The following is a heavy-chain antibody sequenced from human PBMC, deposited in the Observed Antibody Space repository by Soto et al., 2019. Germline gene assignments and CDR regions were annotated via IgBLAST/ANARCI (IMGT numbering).Heavy chain of an antibody. V-gene: IGHV4-28*01. D-gene: IGHD3-22*01. J-gene: IGHJ2*01. CDR1: DYSISSTHW. CDR2: IYYSGST. Sequence: QVQLQESGPGLVKPSDTQSLTCAVSDYSISSTHWWGWIRQPPGKGLEWIGYIYYSGSTFYNPSLKSRVTMSVDTSKNQFSLKLSSVTAVDTAVYYCARTYYYDSSGYSSNWYLDLWGRGTLVTVSS. CDR3: ARTYYYDSSGYSSNWYLDL.